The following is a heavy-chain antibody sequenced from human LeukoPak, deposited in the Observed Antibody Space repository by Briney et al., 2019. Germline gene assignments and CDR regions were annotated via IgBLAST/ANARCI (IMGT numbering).Heavy chain of an antibody. CDR2: ISFNENT. Sequence: PSETLSLTCNVSGGSISGRTYHWGWIRQPPGKGLEWIGSISFNENTYYNPSLKGRVTVSVDRSKNHFSLKLNSVTAADTAVYYCARDPSTPTAFDYWGQGALVTVSS. J-gene: IGHJ4*02. CDR3: ARDPSTPTAFDY. CDR1: GGSISGRTYH. D-gene: IGHD6-25*01. V-gene: IGHV4-39*07.